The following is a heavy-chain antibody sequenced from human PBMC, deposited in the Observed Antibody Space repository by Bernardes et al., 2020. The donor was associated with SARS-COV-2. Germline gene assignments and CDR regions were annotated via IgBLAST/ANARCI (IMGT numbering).Heavy chain of an antibody. CDR3: ARDSVAGPDYYYYYGMDV. V-gene: IGHV3-7*01. Sequence: GGSLRLSCAASGFTFSSYWMSWVRQAPGKGLEWVANIKQDGSEKYYVDSVKGRFTISRDNAKNSLYLQMNSLRAEDTAVYYCARDSVAGPDYYYYYGMDVWGQGTTVTVSS. CDR1: GFTFSSYW. J-gene: IGHJ6*02. CDR2: IKQDGSEK. D-gene: IGHD6-19*01.